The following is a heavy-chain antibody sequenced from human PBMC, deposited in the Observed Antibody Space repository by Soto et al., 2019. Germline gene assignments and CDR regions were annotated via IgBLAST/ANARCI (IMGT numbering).Heavy chain of an antibody. CDR1: GGSISSGDYY. V-gene: IGHV4-30-4*01. D-gene: IGHD6-25*01. CDR3: ARVAAGGVIDP. Sequence: QVQLQESGPGLVKPSQTLSLTCTVSGGSISSGDYYWGWIRQPPGKALDWIGYIYYSGSTYYNPSLKSRVTISVDTSKNQFSLKLSSVTAADTAVYYCARVAAGGVIDPWGQGTLVTVSS. J-gene: IGHJ5*02. CDR2: IYYSGST.